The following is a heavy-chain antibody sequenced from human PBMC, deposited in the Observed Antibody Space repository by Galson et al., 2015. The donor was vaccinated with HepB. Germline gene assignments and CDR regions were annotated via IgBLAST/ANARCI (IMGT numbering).Heavy chain of an antibody. J-gene: IGHJ3*02. CDR3: VRSGRHYYDSSGYYFGAFDI. CDR2: IYQSGTT. V-gene: IGHV4-30-2*01. Sequence: CTVSGGSIGSGGYSWSWIRQPPGKGLEWIGYIYQSGTTYYNPSLKSRVTISVDTSKNQFSLILTSMTAADTAVYYCVRSGRHYYDSSGYYFGAFDIWGQGTMVTVSS. CDR1: GGSIGSGGYS. D-gene: IGHD3-22*01.